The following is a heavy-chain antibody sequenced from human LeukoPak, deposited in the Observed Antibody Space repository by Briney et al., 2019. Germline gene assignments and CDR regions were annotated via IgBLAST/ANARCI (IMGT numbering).Heavy chain of an antibody. J-gene: IGHJ4*02. CDR2: IWYDGSNK. CDR1: GFTFSSYG. CDR3: AKDPDGVDY. Sequence: GRSLRLSCAASGFTFSSYGMHWVRQAPGKGLEWVAVIWYDGSNKYYADSVKDRFTISRDNSKNTLYLQMNSLRAEDTAVYYCAKDPDGVDYWGQGTLVTVSS. V-gene: IGHV3-33*06. D-gene: IGHD3-16*01.